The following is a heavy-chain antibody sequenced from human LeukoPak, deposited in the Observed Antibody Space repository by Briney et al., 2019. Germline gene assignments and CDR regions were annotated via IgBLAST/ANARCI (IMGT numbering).Heavy chain of an antibody. Sequence: ASVKVSCKVSGYTLTALSMHWVRQAPGKGLEWMGVFDPEDGETIYAQKFQGRVTMTEDTSTDTAYMELSSLRSEDTAVYYCATVRWELKYYFDYWGQGTLVTVSS. V-gene: IGHV1-24*01. J-gene: IGHJ4*02. D-gene: IGHD1-26*01. CDR3: ATVRWELKYYFDY. CDR2: FDPEDGET. CDR1: GYTLTALS.